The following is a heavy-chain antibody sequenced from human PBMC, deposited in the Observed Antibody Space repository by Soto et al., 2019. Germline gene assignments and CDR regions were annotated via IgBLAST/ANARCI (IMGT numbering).Heavy chain of an antibody. CDR3: AKGDGDYLPGIDY. V-gene: IGHV3-9*01. J-gene: IGHJ4*02. Sequence: EVQLVESGGGLVQPGGSLRLSCAASGFTFDDYAMHWVRQAPGKGLEWVSGISWNSGSIGYADSVKGRFTISRDNAKNSLYLQMNRLRAEDTALYYCAKGDGDYLPGIDYWGQGTLVTVSS. CDR1: GFTFDDYA. CDR2: ISWNSGSI. D-gene: IGHD4-17*01.